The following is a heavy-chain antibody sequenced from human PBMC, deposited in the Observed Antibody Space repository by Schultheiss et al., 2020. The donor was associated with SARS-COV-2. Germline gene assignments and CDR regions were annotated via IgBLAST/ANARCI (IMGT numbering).Heavy chain of an antibody. V-gene: IGHV3-66*01. D-gene: IGHD3-9*01. CDR3: ARDLTYYDILTGYYISDYFDY. CDR2: IYSGGST. CDR1: GFTVSSNY. Sequence: GGSLRLSCAASGFTVSSNYMSWVRQAPGKGLEWVSVIYSGGSTYYADSVKGRFTISRDNSKNTLYLQMNSLRAEDTGVYYCARDLTYYDILTGYYISDYFDYWGQGTLVTVSS. J-gene: IGHJ4*02.